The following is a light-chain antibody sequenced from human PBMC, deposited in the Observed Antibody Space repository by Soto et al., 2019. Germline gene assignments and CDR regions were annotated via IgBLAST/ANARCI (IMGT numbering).Light chain of an antibody. J-gene: IGLJ1*01. V-gene: IGLV1-51*02. Sequence: QSVLTQPPSVSAAPGQKVTISCSGSSSNIGNNYVSWYQQLPGTAPKLLIYENNKRPSGIPDRFSGSKSGTSATLGITGLQTGDEADYYCGTWDSSLGAGHYVFGTGTKVTAL. CDR2: ENN. CDR3: GTWDSSLGAGHYV. CDR1: SSNIGNNY.